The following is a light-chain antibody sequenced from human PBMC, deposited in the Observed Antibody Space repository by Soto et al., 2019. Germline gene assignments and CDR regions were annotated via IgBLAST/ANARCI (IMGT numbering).Light chain of an antibody. Sequence: DIQMTQSPSSLSASVGDRVTITCRASQSISSYLHWYQQKPGKAPKLLIYAASNLQSGVPSRFSASGSGTDFTLTLNSLQPEDFATYYCQQYNHWPPLTFGGGTKVEIK. J-gene: IGKJ4*01. CDR3: QQYNHWPPLT. CDR1: QSISSY. CDR2: AAS. V-gene: IGKV1-39*01.